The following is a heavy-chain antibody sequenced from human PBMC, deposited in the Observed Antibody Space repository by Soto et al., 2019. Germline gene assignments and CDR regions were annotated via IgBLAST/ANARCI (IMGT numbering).Heavy chain of an antibody. V-gene: IGHV3-30*18. D-gene: IGHD2-2*01. CDR1: GFTFSSYG. CDR2: ISYDGSNK. Sequence: GGSLRLSCAASGFTFSSYGMHWVRQAPGKGLEWVAVISYDGSNKYYADSVKGRFTISRDNSKNTLYPQMNSLRAEDTAVYYCAKDIHCSSTSCPLHLYYYYGMDVWGQGTTVTVSS. CDR3: AKDIHCSSTSCPLHLYYYYGMDV. J-gene: IGHJ6*02.